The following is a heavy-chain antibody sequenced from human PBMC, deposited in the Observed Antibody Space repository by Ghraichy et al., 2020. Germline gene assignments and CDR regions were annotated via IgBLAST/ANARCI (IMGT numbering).Heavy chain of an antibody. CDR3: ARPEYSSGSGGDY. J-gene: IGHJ4*02. Sequence: GESLNISCAASGFTFSSYAMHWVRQAPGKGLEWVAVISYDGSNKYYADSVKGRFTISRDNSKNTLYLQMNSLRAEDTAVYYCARPEYSSGSGGDYWGQGTLVTVSS. V-gene: IGHV3-30-3*01. CDR2: ISYDGSNK. D-gene: IGHD6-19*01. CDR1: GFTFSSYA.